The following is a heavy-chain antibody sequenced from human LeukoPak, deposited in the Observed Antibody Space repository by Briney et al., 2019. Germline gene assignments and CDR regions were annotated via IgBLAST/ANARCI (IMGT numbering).Heavy chain of an antibody. CDR1: GFTFSNYA. D-gene: IGHD3-16*01. CDR3: ARPLGGPVAY. V-gene: IGHV3-53*01. Sequence: GGSLRLSCAASGFTFSNYAMSWVRQAPGKGLEWVSVIYSGGSTYYADSVKGRFTISRDNSKNTLYLQMNSLRAEDTAVYYCARPLGGPVAYWGQGTLVTVSS. J-gene: IGHJ4*02. CDR2: IYSGGST.